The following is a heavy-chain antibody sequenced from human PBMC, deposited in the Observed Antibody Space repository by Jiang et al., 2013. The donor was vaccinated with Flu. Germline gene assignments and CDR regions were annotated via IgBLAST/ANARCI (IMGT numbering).Heavy chain of an antibody. CDR2: ISAYNGKT. V-gene: IGHV1-18*04. CDR3: ARNAVKEWESPGGLFDS. J-gene: IGHJ4*02. Sequence: VQLVESGAEVKKPGASVKVSCKASGYNFSSYGITWVRQAPGQGLECMGWISAYNGKTRYAQRVQGRVTMTTDTSTSTAYMELRSLRSDDTAVYYCARNAVKEWESPGGLFDSWGQGTRVTVSS. D-gene: IGHD1-26*01. CDR1: GYNFSSYG.